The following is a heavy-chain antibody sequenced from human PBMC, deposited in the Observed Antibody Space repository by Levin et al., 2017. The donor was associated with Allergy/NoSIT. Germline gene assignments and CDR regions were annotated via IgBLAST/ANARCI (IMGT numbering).Heavy chain of an antibody. V-gene: IGHV3-23*01. J-gene: IGHJ4*02. Sequence: GESLKISCAASGFTFSSYAMSWVRQAPGKGLEWVSAISGSGGSTYYADSVKGRFTISRDNSKNTLYLQMNSLRAEDTAVYYCAKREDSSSWYYFDYWGQGTLVTVSS. CDR1: GFTFSSYA. CDR3: AKREDSSSWYYFDY. CDR2: ISGSGGST. D-gene: IGHD6-13*01.